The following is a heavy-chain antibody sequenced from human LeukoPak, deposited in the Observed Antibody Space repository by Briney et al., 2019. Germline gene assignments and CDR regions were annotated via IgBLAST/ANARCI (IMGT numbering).Heavy chain of an antibody. Sequence: GGSLRLSCAVSGFTFDDYAMQWVRHAPGKGLEWVSGISWNSGSIGYADSGKGRFTISRDNAKNSLYLQMNSLRAEDTALYYCTKHMSSYGDNLVSYRMDVWGQGTTVTVSS. D-gene: IGHD4-17*01. J-gene: IGHJ6*02. CDR3: TKHMSSYGDNLVSYRMDV. CDR2: ISWNSGSI. CDR1: GFTFDDYA. V-gene: IGHV3-9*01.